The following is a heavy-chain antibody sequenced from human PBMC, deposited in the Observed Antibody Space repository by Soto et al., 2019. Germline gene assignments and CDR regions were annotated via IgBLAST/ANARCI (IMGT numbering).Heavy chain of an antibody. CDR3: ARDPTTGVVVAATLFYGMDV. D-gene: IGHD2-15*01. Sequence: QVQLVESGGGVVQPGRSLRLSCAASGFTFSSYGMHWVRQAPGKGLEWAAVIWYDGSNKYYADSVKGRFTISRDNSKNTLYLQMNSLRAEDTAVYYCARDPTTGVVVAATLFYGMDVWGQGTTVTVSS. CDR2: IWYDGSNK. J-gene: IGHJ6*02. CDR1: GFTFSSYG. V-gene: IGHV3-33*01.